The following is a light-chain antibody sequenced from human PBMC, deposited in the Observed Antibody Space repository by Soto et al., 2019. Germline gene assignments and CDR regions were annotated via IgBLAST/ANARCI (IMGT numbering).Light chain of an antibody. Sequence: DIQMTQSPSTLSASVGDRVTITCRASQSIGSWLAWYQQKPGQAPKVLIYKASSLESGVPSRFSGSGSGTEFTLTISSLQPDDFATYSCQQYNIYGTFGQGTKV. J-gene: IGKJ1*01. V-gene: IGKV1-5*03. CDR3: QQYNIYGT. CDR2: KAS. CDR1: QSIGSW.